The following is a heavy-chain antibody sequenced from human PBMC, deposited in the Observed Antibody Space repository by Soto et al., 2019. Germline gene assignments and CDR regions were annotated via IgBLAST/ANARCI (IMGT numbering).Heavy chain of an antibody. CDR3: ARESGVNGSPGDTWFDP. CDR1: GYTFSDYY. Sequence: ASVKVSCKASGYTFSDYYVHWLREAPGQGLEWMGWINPSSGGTIYTQRFQGRVTMTRDTSISTAYMELSRRTSDETSVYYCARESGVNGSPGDTWFDPWGQGALVTVSS. CDR2: INPSSGGT. D-gene: IGHD3-3*01. V-gene: IGHV1-2*02. J-gene: IGHJ5*02.